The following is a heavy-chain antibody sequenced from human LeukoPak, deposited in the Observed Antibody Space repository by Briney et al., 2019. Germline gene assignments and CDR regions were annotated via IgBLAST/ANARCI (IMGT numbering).Heavy chain of an antibody. CDR2: ISSSSRYI. Sequence: GGSLRLSCAASGFTFSSYSMNWVRQAPGKGLEWVSSISSSSRYIYYADSVKGRFTISRDNSKNTLYLQMNSLRAEDTAVYYCARDGSGWFDYWGQGTLVTVSS. V-gene: IGHV3-21*01. J-gene: IGHJ4*02. D-gene: IGHD6-19*01. CDR1: GFTFSSYS. CDR3: ARDGSGWFDY.